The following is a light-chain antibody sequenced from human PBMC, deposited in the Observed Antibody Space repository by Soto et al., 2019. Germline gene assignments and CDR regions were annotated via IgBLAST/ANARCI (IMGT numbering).Light chain of an antibody. CDR2: SDD. CDR3: ATWDDSLNGVV. V-gene: IGLV1-44*01. CDR1: SSNIGSNT. Sequence: QSVLTQPPSESRNPGQRVTISCSGSSSNIGSNTVHWYQQLPGTAPKLLIYSDDERPSGIPDRFSGSKSGTSASLAISGLQSVDEAYYYCATWDDSLNGVVFGGGTKLTFL. J-gene: IGLJ3*02.